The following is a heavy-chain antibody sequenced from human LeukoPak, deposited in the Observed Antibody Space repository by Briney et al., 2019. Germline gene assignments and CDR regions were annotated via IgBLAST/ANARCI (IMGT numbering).Heavy chain of an antibody. V-gene: IGHV1-2*02. CDR3: ARGADYDSSGYLGLPFDY. J-gene: IGHJ4*02. CDR2: INPNSGGT. CDR1: GYTFTGYY. Sequence: ASVKVSCKASGYTFTGYYMHWVRQAPGQGLEWMGWINPNSGGTNYAQKFQGRVTMTRDTSISTAYMELSRLRSDDTAVYYCARGADYDSSGYLGLPFDYWGQGTLVTVSS. D-gene: IGHD3-22*01.